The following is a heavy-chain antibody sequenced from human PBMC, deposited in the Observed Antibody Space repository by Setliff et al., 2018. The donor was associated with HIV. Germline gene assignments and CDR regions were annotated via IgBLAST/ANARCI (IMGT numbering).Heavy chain of an antibody. V-gene: IGHV4-61*09. CDR1: GGSVNSGNYH. Sequence: SETLSLTCSVSGGSVNSGNYHWAWIRQPAGKGLEWIGHIYTSGSPHYKSSLTSRLTISLDTSRNQFSLKLTSVTAADSATYYCARWVYNSAWSLDHWGQGTLVTVAS. J-gene: IGHJ4*02. D-gene: IGHD6-19*01. CDR2: IYTSGSP. CDR3: ARWVYNSAWSLDH.